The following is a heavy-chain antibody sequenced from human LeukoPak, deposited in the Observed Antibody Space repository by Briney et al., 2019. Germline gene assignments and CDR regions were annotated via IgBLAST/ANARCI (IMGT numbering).Heavy chain of an antibody. J-gene: IGHJ4*02. CDR3: AAFSYDFWSGYYSDY. CDR1: GGSFSGYY. V-gene: IGHV4-34*01. Sequence: PSETLSLTCAVYGGSFSGYYWSWIRQPPGKGPEWIGEINHSGSTYYNPSLKSRVTISVDTSKNQFSLKLSSVTAADTAVYYCAAFSYDFWSGYYSDYWGQGTLVTVSS. CDR2: INHSGST. D-gene: IGHD3-3*01.